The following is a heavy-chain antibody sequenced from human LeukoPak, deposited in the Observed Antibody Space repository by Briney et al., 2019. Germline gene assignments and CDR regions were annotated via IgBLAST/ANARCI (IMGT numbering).Heavy chain of an antibody. V-gene: IGHV1-24*01. D-gene: IGHD2-21*02. Sequence: VKVSCKVSGYTLTELSMHWVRQAPGKGLEWMGGFDPEDGETIYAQKFQGRVTMTEDTSTDTAYMELSSLRSEDTAVYYCAAHLLPSFRDDAFDIWGQGTMVTVSS. CDR3: AAHLLPSFRDDAFDI. CDR2: FDPEDGET. J-gene: IGHJ3*02. CDR1: GYTLTELS.